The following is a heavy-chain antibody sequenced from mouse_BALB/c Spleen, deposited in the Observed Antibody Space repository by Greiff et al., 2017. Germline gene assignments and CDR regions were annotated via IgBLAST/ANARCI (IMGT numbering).Heavy chain of an antibody. J-gene: IGHJ1*01. CDR3: ARGGPYGSTPWYFDV. D-gene: IGHD1-1*01. CDR2: ISNLAYSI. V-gene: IGHV5-15*01. CDR1: GFTFSDYG. Sequence: EGKLVESGGGLVQPGGSRKLSCAASGFTFSDYGMAWVRQAPGKGPEWVAFISNLAYSIYYADTVTGRFTISRDNARNILYLQMSSLRSEDTAMYYCARGGPYGSTPWYFDVWGAGTTVTVSS.